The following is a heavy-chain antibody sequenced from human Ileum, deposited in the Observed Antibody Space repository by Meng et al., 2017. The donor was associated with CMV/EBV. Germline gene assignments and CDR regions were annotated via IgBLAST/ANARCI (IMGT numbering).Heavy chain of an antibody. CDR2: IHHGGAT. V-gene: IGHV4-4*02. Sequence: SETLSLTCAVSGVSVASTWWSWVRQAPGKGLEWVGEIHHGGATNYNPSLKSRLTISMDKSKNQLSLTLSFVTAADTAVYYCATSDDDKRAHASWGQGALVT. D-gene: IGHD3-22*01. CDR1: GVSVASTW. CDR3: ATSDDDKRAHAS. J-gene: IGHJ5*02.